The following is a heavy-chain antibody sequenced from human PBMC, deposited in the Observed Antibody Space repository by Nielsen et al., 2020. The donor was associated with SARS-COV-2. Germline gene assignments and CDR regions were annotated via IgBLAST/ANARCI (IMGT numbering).Heavy chain of an antibody. CDR3: ARVGTTVDY. Sequence: GESLKISCAASGSTFSSYAMSWVRQAPGKGLEWVSSISSSSSYIYYADSVKGRFTISRDNAKNSLYLQMNSLRAEDTAVYYCARVGTTVDYWGQGTLVTVSS. CDR1: GSTFSSYA. J-gene: IGHJ4*02. CDR2: ISSSSSYI. D-gene: IGHD1-7*01. V-gene: IGHV3-21*01.